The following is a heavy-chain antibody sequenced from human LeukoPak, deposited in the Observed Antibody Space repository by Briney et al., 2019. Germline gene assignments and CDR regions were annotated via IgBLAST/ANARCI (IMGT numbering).Heavy chain of an antibody. J-gene: IGHJ4*02. V-gene: IGHV1-18*01. Sequence: ASVKVSCKASGYTFTSYGISWVRQAPGQGLEWMGWISAYNGNTNYVQKLQGRVTMTTDTSTSTAYMELRSLRSDDTAVYYCARDRRTSPFYYDILTGYDYWGQGTLVTVSS. D-gene: IGHD3-9*01. CDR2: ISAYNGNT. CDR1: GYTFTSYG. CDR3: ARDRRTSPFYYDILTGYDY.